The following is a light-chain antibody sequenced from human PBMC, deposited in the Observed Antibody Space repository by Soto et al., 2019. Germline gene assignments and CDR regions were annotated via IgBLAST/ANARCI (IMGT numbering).Light chain of an antibody. Sequence: QSVLTQPPSVSGAQGKGAPFPCPGASPNIGEGFDVHWYQQLPGTAPKLLIYGNSNRLSGVPDRFSGSKSGTSASLAITGLQAEDEADYYCQSYDSSLSVLVFGTGTKLTVL. CDR3: QSYDSSLSVLV. J-gene: IGLJ1*01. CDR1: SPNIGEGFD. V-gene: IGLV1-40*01. CDR2: GNS.